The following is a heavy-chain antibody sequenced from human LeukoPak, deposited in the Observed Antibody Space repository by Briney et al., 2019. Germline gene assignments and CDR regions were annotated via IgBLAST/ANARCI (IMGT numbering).Heavy chain of an antibody. D-gene: IGHD6-13*01. J-gene: IGHJ6*02. Sequence: SETLSLTCTVSGGSISSYYWSWIRQPPGKGLEWIGYIYYSGSTNYNPSLKSRVTISVDTSKNQFSLKLSSVTAADTAVYYCARRMRVAAAGTNYYYGMDVRGQGTTVTVSS. CDR1: GGSISSYY. CDR3: ARRMRVAAAGTNYYYGMDV. V-gene: IGHV4-59*08. CDR2: IYYSGST.